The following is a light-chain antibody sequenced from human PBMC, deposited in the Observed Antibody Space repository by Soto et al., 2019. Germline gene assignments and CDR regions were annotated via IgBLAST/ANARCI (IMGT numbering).Light chain of an antibody. V-gene: IGKV3-15*01. CDR3: HQYNSWHTGT. CDR2: DAS. CDR1: QSISRS. Sequence: EIVLTQSPAMLSVSPGERATLSWRGSQSISRSLAWYQQKPGQAPRLLISDASTRATGIPARFSGSGSGTEFTLTISSLQSEDFALYYCHQYNSWHTGTFGQGTQVDIK. J-gene: IGKJ1*01.